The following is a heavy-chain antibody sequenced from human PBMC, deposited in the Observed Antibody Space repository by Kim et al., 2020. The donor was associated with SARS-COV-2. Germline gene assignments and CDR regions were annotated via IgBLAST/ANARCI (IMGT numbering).Heavy chain of an antibody. V-gene: IGHV3-33*01. D-gene: IGHD3-22*01. J-gene: IGHJ2*01. CDR3: ARGMRGKLGRSSGYYLPLSWYFDL. CDR1: GFTFSSYG. Sequence: GGSLRLSCAASGFTFSSYGMHWVRQAPGKGLEWVAVIWYDGSNKYYADSVKGRFTISRDNSKNTLYLQMNSLRAEDTAVYYCARGMRGKLGRSSGYYLPLSWYFDLWGLGTLVTVSS. CDR2: IWYDGSNK.